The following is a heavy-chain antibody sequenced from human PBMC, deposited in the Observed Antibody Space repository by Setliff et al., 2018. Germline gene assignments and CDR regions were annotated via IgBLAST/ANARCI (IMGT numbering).Heavy chain of an antibody. Sequence: SETLSLTCTVSGYSISSGYIWGWIRQPPGKGLEWVGNIGHTGRINYNPSLKSRLTISRDTSKNQVSLKLNSVTATDTAVYYCARDLGHGGDSDYWGQGIQVTVSS. CDR1: GYSISSGYI. CDR2: IGHTGRI. J-gene: IGHJ4*02. V-gene: IGHV4-38-2*02. D-gene: IGHD2-21*02. CDR3: ARDLGHGGDSDY.